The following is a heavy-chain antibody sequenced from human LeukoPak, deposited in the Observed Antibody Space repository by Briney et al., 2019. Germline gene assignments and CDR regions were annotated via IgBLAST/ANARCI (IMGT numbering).Heavy chain of an antibody. CDR2: ISASGDTT. V-gene: IGHV3-23*01. D-gene: IGHD3-3*01. CDR1: GFTFSSYA. Sequence: GGSLRLSCAASGFTFSSYAMSWVRQAPGKGLERVSTISASGDTTYYADSVKGRFTISRDNSENTLSLQMNSLRAEDTAVYYCAKGATPRLRFFDWFAAPDYWGQGTLATVSS. CDR3: AKGATPRLRFFDWFAAPDY. J-gene: IGHJ4*02.